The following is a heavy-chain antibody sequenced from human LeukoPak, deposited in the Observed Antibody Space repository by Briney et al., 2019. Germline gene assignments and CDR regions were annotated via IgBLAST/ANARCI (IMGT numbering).Heavy chain of an antibody. CDR2: IIPIFSTT. CDR3: ARGRVEPAATGWFGEFDY. V-gene: IGHV1-69*13. J-gene: IGHJ4*02. Sequence: WASVKVSCTASGGTFSSYAISWVRQAPGQGLEWMGGIIPIFSTTNYAQTFQGRFTITSDESTSTAYMDLSSLRSEATAVYYCARGRVEPAATGWFGEFDYWGQGTLVTVSS. D-gene: IGHD3-10*01. CDR1: GGTFSSYA.